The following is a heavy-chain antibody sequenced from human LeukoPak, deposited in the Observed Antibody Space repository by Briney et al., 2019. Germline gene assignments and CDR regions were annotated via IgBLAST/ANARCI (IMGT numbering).Heavy chain of an antibody. CDR1: GDSIIGSIYD. CDR2: VFHNGDT. V-gene: IGHV4-39*01. CDR3: ARYGTVYSFDT. D-gene: IGHD3-9*01. Sequence: SETLSLTCTVSGDSIIGSIYDRGRFRQPDWAWIRQPPGKGLEWIGNVFHNGDTRYNPSLESRVSISVDTSKNQFSLNLNFVAAADTAVYYCARYGTVYSFDTWGQGTLVTVSS. J-gene: IGHJ4*02.